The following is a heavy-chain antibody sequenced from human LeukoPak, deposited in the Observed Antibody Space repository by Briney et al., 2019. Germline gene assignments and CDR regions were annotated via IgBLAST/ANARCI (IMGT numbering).Heavy chain of an antibody. CDR2: ISSSGSTI. CDR1: GFALRSHA. V-gene: IGHV3-48*04. J-gene: IGHJ4*02. CDR3: AITDYYDSSGLY. D-gene: IGHD3-22*01. Sequence: PGGSLRLSCAASGFALRSHAMHWVRQAPGRGLEWVSYISSSGSTIYYADSVKGRFTISRDNAKNSLYLQMNSLRAEDTAVYYCAITDYYDSSGLYWGQGTLVTASS.